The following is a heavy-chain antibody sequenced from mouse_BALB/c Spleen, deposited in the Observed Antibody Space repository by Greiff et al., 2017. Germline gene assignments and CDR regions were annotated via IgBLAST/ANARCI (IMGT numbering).Heavy chain of an antibody. J-gene: IGHJ3*01. CDR1: GYSITSGYY. CDR3: ALYDGYYVGFAY. D-gene: IGHD2-3*01. CDR2: ISYDGSN. V-gene: IGHV3-6*02. Sequence: EVQLQQSGPGLVKPSQSLSLTCSVTGYSITSGYYWNWIRQFPGNKLEWMGYISYDGSNNYNPSLKNRISITRDTSKNQFFLKLNSVTTEDTATYYCALYDGYYVGFAYWGQGTLVTVSA.